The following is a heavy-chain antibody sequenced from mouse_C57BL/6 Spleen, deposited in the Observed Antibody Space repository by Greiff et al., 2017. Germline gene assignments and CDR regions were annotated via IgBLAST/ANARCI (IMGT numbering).Heavy chain of an antibody. V-gene: IGHV1-54*01. CDR1: GYAFPNYL. D-gene: IGHD1-1*01. CDR3: ARRYGSSYVWYFDV. Sequence: VQLQQSGAELVRPGTSVKVSCKASGYAFPNYLIEWVKQRPGQGLEWIGVINPGRGCTNYNEKFKGKATLPADKSSSTAYMQLSSLTSEVSVVDFCARRYGSSYVWYFDVWGTGTTVTVSS. CDR2: INPGRGCT. J-gene: IGHJ1*03.